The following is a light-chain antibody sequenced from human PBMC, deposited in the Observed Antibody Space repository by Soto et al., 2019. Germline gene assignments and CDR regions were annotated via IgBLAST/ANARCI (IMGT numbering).Light chain of an antibody. J-gene: IGKJ1*01. CDR3: QQYTSYSPT. V-gene: IGKV1-5*01. CDR2: DAS. Sequence: DIQMTQSPSTLSASVGDRVTITCRSSQSISSWLAWYQQKPGKAPKLLIYDASSLESGVPSRFSGSGSGTEFTLPISSLQHDDFATYYCQQYTSYSPTFGQGTKVEIK. CDR1: QSISSW.